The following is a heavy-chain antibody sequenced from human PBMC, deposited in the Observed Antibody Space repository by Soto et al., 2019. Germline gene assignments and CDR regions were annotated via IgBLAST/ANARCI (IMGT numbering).Heavy chain of an antibody. D-gene: IGHD2-2*01. CDR1: GGSISSGDYY. V-gene: IGHV4-30-4*01. Sequence: SETLSLTCTVSGGSISSGDYYWSWIRQPPGKGLEWIGYIYYSGSTYHNPSLKSRVTISVDTSKNQFSLKLSSVTAADTAVYYCARDLIGPPQYCSSTSCHRIYYYYYGMDVWGQGTTVTVSS. CDR2: IYYSGST. J-gene: IGHJ6*02. CDR3: ARDLIGPPQYCSSTSCHRIYYYYYGMDV.